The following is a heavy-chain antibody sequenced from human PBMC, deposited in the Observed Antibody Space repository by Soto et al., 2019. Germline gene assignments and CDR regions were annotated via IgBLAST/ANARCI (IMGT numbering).Heavy chain of an antibody. CDR1: GYSFTSYW. D-gene: IGHD2-2*01. CDR2: IYPSDSYT. Sequence: GESLKISCRGFGYSFTSYWIGWVRQMPGKGLEWMGIIYPSDSYTNYSPSFQGHVTISADKSISTAYLQWSSLKASDTAMYYCARLPLYCSSTSCSSDYYYGMDVWGQGTTVTVSS. V-gene: IGHV5-10-1*01. CDR3: ARLPLYCSSTSCSSDYYYGMDV. J-gene: IGHJ6*02.